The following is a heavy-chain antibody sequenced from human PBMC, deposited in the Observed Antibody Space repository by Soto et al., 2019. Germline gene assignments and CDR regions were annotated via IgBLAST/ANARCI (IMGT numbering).Heavy chain of an antibody. CDR2: INRSGRT. V-gene: IGHV4-34*01. D-gene: IGHD4-17*01. CDR1: GGSFSGYY. CDR3: ARHGDYSGVDY. J-gene: IGHJ4*01. Sequence: QVQLQQWGAGLLKPSETLSLTCAVYGGSFSGYYWNWIRQPPGEGLEWIGEINRSGRTNYSPSLKSRVAISVDTSKNQFSLKLNSVTAADTAAYYCARHGDYSGVDYWGHGTLVTVSS.